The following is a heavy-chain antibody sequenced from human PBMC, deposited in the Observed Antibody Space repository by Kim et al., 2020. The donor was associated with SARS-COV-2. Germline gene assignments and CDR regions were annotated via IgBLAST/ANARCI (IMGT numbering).Heavy chain of an antibody. CDR2: IYPHDSDT. CDR1: GYDFSTDW. CDR3: ARRTFSQLHTYFDF. V-gene: IGHV5-51*01. J-gene: IGHJ4*02. D-gene: IGHD1-26*01. Sequence: GGSLKISCKASGYDFSTDWIGWVRQMPGKGLEWMGIIYPHDSDTRYSPSFQGQVTISVDKSINTAYLQWSSLKASDTAIYYCARRTFSQLHTYFDFWGQGTLVTVSS.